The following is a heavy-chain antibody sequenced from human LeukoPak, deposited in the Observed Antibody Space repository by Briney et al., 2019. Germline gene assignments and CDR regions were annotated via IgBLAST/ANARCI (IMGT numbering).Heavy chain of an antibody. Sequence: GGSLRLSCAASGFTFNSAWLRWVRQGPGKGLEWVGRIRNKASSYTTEYAASVKARFTISRDDSKNSLYLQMNSLKTEDTAVYYCARVEGDKGGNNWFDPWGQGTLVTVSS. D-gene: IGHD3-16*01. CDR1: GFTFNSAW. J-gene: IGHJ5*02. CDR2: IRNKASSYTT. CDR3: ARVEGDKGGNNWFDP. V-gene: IGHV3-72*01.